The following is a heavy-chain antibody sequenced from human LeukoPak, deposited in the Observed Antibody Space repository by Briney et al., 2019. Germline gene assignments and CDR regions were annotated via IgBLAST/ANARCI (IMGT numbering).Heavy chain of an antibody. Sequence: GGSLRLSCAASGFPFSSYAMSGVRQAPGKGLEWVSAIGGSGGSTYYADSVKGRFTISRDNSKNTLYLQMNSLRAEDTAVYYCAKDRVYNSGFSGFDYWGQGTLVTVSS. CDR1: GFPFSSYA. J-gene: IGHJ4*02. CDR2: IGGSGGST. CDR3: AKDRVYNSGFSGFDY. V-gene: IGHV3-23*01. D-gene: IGHD6-19*01.